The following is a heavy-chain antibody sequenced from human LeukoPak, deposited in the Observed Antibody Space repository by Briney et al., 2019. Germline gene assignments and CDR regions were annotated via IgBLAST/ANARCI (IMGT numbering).Heavy chain of an antibody. CDR1: GGSFSGYS. J-gene: IGHJ5*02. Sequence: SETLSLTCAVYGGSFSGYSWSWIRQPPGKGLEWIGEINHSGSSNYNPSLKSRVTISVDTSKNQFSLKLTSLTAADAAVYYCARRPNWGSGHGFDPWGQGTLVTASS. V-gene: IGHV4-34*01. D-gene: IGHD6-25*01. CDR2: INHSGSS. CDR3: ARRPNWGSGHGFDP.